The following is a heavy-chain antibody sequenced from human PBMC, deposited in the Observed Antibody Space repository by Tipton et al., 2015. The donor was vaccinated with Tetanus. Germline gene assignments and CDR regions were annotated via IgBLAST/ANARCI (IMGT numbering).Heavy chain of an antibody. CDR3: ARGPSVAYCSGGSCPVWFDS. V-gene: IGHV4-59*01. Sequence: LRLSCTVSGGSISGYYWSWIRQPPGKGLEWIGYIYYSGSTNYNPSLKSRVTISVDTSKNQFSLKLSSVTAADTAVYYCARGPSVAYCSGGSCPVWFDSWGQGTLVTVSS. D-gene: IGHD2-15*01. J-gene: IGHJ5*01. CDR1: GGSISGYY. CDR2: IYYSGST.